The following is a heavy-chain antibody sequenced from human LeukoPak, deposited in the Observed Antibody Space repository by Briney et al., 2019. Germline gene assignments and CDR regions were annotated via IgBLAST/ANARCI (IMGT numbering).Heavy chain of an antibody. V-gene: IGHV4-59*01. J-gene: IGHJ6*03. CDR2: IYYSGST. D-gene: IGHD6-13*01. CDR3: ARVRKAEAVRVLYYSYYMDV. Sequence: SETLSLTCTVSGGSISSYYWSWIRQPPGKGLEWIGYIYYSGSTNYNPSLKSRVTISVDTSKNQFSLELSSVTAADTAVYYCARVRKAEAVRVLYYSYYMDVWGKGTTVTISS. CDR1: GGSISSYY.